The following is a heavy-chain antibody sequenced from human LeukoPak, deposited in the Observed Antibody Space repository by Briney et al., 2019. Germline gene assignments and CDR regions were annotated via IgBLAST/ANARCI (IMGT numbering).Heavy chain of an antibody. J-gene: IGHJ4*02. CDR1: GFTFSSYA. V-gene: IGHV3-23*01. CDR2: ISGSGGSP. Sequence: GGSLRLSCAASGFTFSSYAMSWVRQAPGKGLEWVSAISGSGGSPYYADSVKGRFTISRDNSKNTLYLQMNSLRAEDTAVYYCARDSAVTTTYYFDYWGQGTLVTVSS. D-gene: IGHD4-17*01. CDR3: ARDSAVTTTYYFDY.